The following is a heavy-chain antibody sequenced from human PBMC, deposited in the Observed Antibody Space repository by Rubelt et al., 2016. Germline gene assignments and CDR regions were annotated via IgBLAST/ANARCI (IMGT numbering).Heavy chain of an antibody. V-gene: IGHV1-58*02. CDR1: GYTFTSYG. J-gene: IGHJ3*02. Sequence: QLVQSGAEVKKPGASVKVSCKASGYTFTSYGISWVRQAPGQGLEWIGWIVVGSGNTNYAQKFREGVTMTREMATSTAYMELSSLRSEDTAVYYCAADQGSYSIDAFDIWGQGTMVTVSS. D-gene: IGHD1-26*01. CDR3: AADQGSYSIDAFDI. CDR2: IVVGSGNT.